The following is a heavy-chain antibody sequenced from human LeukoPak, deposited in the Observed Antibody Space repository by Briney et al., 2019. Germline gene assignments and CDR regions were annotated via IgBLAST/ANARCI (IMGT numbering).Heavy chain of an antibody. CDR2: IIPIFGTA. Sequence: ASVKVSCKASGGTCSSYAISWVRQAPGQGLEWMGGIIPIFGTANYAQKFQGRVTITADESTSTAYMELSSLRFEDTAVYYCARGGSGSLAPPGDSSGYYPLGYWGQGTLVTVSS. D-gene: IGHD3-22*01. J-gene: IGHJ4*02. V-gene: IGHV1-69*13. CDR3: ARGGSGSLAPPGDSSGYYPLGY. CDR1: GGTCSSYA.